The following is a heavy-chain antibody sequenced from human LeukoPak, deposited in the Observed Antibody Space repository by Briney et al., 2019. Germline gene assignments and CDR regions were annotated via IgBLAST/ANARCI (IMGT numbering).Heavy chain of an antibody. CDR2: INHSGST. D-gene: IGHD6-13*01. Sequence: SETLSLTCAVYGGSFSGYYWSWIRQPPGKGLEWIGEINHSGSTNYNPSLKSRVTISVGTSKNQFSLKLSSVTAADTAVHYCARDWAAGIGYWGQGTLVTVSS. CDR3: ARDWAAGIGY. J-gene: IGHJ4*02. V-gene: IGHV4-34*01. CDR1: GGSFSGYY.